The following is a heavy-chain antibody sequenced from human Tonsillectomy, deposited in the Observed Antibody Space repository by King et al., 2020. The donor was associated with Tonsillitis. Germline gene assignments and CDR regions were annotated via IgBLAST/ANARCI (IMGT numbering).Heavy chain of an antibody. CDR1: GFIFDDYA. CDR3: ARVCEPYCYSSGIHV. D-gene: IGHD3-22*01. J-gene: IGHJ6*02. CDR2: ISWNSGRI. Sequence: VQLVESGGGLVQPGRSLRLSCAASGFIFDDYAMHWVRQAPGKGLEWVSGISWNSGRIGYVDSVKGRFTISRDNGKSSLYLQMNSLRAEDTALYYCARVCEPYCYSSGIHVGGEGTAVRVS. V-gene: IGHV3-9*01.